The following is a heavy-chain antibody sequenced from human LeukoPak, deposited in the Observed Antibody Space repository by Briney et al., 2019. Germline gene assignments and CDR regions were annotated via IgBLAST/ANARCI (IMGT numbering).Heavy chain of an antibody. CDR1: GFTFSSYW. J-gene: IGHJ5*02. Sequence: WGALRLSCAASGFTFSSYWMHWVRQAPGKGLEGVSTISGCGGRTYYAESVKGPFTISRESSKNTVYLQMDTLKADDTAVYYCAKGMRNIVDPWGQGTLVTVSS. CDR3: AKGMRNIVDP. CDR2: ISGCGGRT. V-gene: IGHV3-23*01.